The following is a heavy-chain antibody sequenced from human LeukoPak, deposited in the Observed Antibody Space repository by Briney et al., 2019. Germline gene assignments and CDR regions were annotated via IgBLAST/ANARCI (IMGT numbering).Heavy chain of an antibody. D-gene: IGHD2-15*01. CDR2: INHSGST. CDR1: GGSFSGYY. CDR3: ARGWLCSGDRCPTGLYYFAY. V-gene: IGHV4-34*01. J-gene: IGHJ4*02. Sequence: SETLSLTCAVYGGSFSGYYWTWIRQPPGKGLEWIGEINHSGSTNYNPSLKSRVTISVDTSKNQFSLKLGSVTAADTAMYYCARGWLCSGDRCPTGLYYFAYWGQGTLVTVSS.